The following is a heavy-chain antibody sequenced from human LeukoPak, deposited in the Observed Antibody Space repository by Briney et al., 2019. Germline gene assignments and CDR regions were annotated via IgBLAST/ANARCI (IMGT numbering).Heavy chain of an antibody. D-gene: IGHD3-10*01. V-gene: IGHV3-7*01. CDR3: AIRGSPMVRNY. CDR2: IKQDGTEK. CDR1: GFTFTTYW. J-gene: IGHJ4*02. Sequence: SGGSLRLSCAASGFTFTTYWMSWVRQAPGKGLEWVANIKQDGTEKYYVDSVKGRFTISRDNAKNSLYLQMNSLRAEDTAVYYCAIRGSPMVRNYWGQGTLVTVSS.